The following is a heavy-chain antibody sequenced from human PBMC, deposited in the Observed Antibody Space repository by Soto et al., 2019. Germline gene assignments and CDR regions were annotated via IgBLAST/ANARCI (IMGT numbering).Heavy chain of an antibody. V-gene: IGHV3-21*01. CDR2: ISSSSSYI. J-gene: IGHJ5*02. CDR3: ARDLGYCSSTSCRTLNWFDP. D-gene: IGHD2-2*01. Sequence: EVQLVESGGGLVKPGGSLRLSCAASGFTFSSYSMNWVRQAPGKGLAWVSSISSSSSYIYYADSVKGRFTISRDNAKNSLYLQMNSLRAEDTAVYYCARDLGYCSSTSCRTLNWFDPWGQGTLVTVSS. CDR1: GFTFSSYS.